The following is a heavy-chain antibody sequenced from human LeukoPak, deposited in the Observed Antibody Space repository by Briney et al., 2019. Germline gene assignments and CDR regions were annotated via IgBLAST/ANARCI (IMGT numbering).Heavy chain of an antibody. V-gene: IGHV1-18*01. CDR1: GYTFTDYY. CDR2: ISAYNFNT. CDR3: ARGSAQPHDY. D-gene: IGHD2-2*01. Sequence: GASVKVSCKASGYTFTDYYINWVRRAPGQGLEWMAWISAYNFNTNYAQKFQGRVTLTTDTSTSTAYMELRTLRSDDTAVYFCARGSAQPHDYWGQGTLVPVSS. J-gene: IGHJ4*02.